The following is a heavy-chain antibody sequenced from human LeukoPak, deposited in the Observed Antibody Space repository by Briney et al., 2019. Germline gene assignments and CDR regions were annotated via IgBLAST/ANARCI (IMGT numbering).Heavy chain of an antibody. Sequence: ASVKVSCKASGYTFTNYGVSWVRQAPGQGLEWMGWISAYNGYTNYAQKFQFRVTMTTDTSTSTAYMELGSLTSDDTAVYYCARDKAVTTEVTQYFQHWGQGTLVTVSS. CDR1: GYTFTNYG. D-gene: IGHD4-11*01. J-gene: IGHJ1*01. CDR2: ISAYNGYT. V-gene: IGHV1-18*01. CDR3: ARDKAVTTEVTQYFQH.